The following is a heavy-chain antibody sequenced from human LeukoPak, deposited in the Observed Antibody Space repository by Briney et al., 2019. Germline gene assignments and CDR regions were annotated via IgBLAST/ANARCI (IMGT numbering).Heavy chain of an antibody. V-gene: IGHV1-8*01. Sequence: GASVKVSCQASEYTLTRYDINWVRQATGQGLEWMGWMNPNSGNTGYAQKFQGRVTMTRNTSISTAYMELSTLRSEDTAVYYCARVRQGTAGQDFDYWGQGTLVTVSS. J-gene: IGHJ4*02. D-gene: IGHD1-14*01. CDR1: EYTLTRYD. CDR2: MNPNSGNT. CDR3: ARVRQGTAGQDFDY.